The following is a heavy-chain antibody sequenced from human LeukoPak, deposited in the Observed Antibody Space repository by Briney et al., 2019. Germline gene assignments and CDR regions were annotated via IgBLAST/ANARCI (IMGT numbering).Heavy chain of an antibody. CDR3: ARGWDRDYDFDAFDI. D-gene: IGHD3-22*01. Sequence: SETLSLTCAVYDGSFSGYYWSWIRQPPGKGLEWIGEINHSGSTNYNPSLKSRVTISVDTSKNQFSLKLSSVTAADTAVYYCARGWDRDYDFDAFDIWGQGTMVTVSS. CDR2: INHSGST. J-gene: IGHJ3*02. CDR1: DGSFSGYY. V-gene: IGHV4-34*01.